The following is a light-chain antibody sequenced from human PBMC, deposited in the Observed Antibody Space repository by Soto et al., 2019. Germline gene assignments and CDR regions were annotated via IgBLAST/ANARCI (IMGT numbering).Light chain of an antibody. CDR1: SSDVGSYNR. J-gene: IGLJ2*01. V-gene: IGLV2-18*01. CDR3: SLYTSSSTVA. Sequence: QSALTQPPSVSGSPGQSVTIPCTATSSDVGSYNRVSWYQQPPGTPPKLMIYEVSNRPSGVPDRFSGSKSGNTASLTISGLQAEDDADYYCSLYTSSSTVAFGGGTKVTVL. CDR2: EVS.